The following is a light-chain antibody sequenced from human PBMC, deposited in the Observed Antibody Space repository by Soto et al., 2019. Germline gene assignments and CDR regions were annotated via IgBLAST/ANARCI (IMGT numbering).Light chain of an antibody. V-gene: IGLV1-47*02. J-gene: IGLJ3*02. CDR1: SSNIGSNY. Sequence: QAVVTQPPSASGTPGQRVTISCSGSSSNIGSNYVYWYQQLPGTAPKLLIYSNNQRPSGVPDRFSGSKSGTSASLAISGLRSEDEADYYCAAWDDILSGGVFGGGTQLTVL. CDR3: AAWDDILSGGV. CDR2: SNN.